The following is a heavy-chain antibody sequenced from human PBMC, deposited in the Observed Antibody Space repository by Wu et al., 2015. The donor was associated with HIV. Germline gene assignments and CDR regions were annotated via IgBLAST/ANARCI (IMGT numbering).Heavy chain of an antibody. CDR2: FDPEDGEI. CDR1: GYTLTELS. Sequence: QVQLVQSGAEVKKPGASVKVSCKVSGYTLTELSMHWVRQAPGKGLEWMGGFDPEDGEIIYAQKFQGRVTMTEDTSTDTAYMELSSLRSEDTAVYYCATWQRITIFGVVTFDYWGQGTLVTVSS. V-gene: IGHV1-24*01. J-gene: IGHJ4*02. D-gene: IGHD3-3*01. CDR3: ATWQRITIFGVVTFDY.